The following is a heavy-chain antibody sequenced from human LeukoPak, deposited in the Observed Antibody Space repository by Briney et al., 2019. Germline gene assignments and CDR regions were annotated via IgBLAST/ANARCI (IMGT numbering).Heavy chain of an antibody. CDR3: ANWNRFGY. D-gene: IGHD1-1*01. CDR2: IRSKANSYAT. J-gene: IGHJ4*02. Sequence: GGSLRLSCAASGFTFSGSAMHWVRQASGKGLEWVGRIRSKANSYATAYAASVKGRFTISRDDSKNTAYLQMNSLRAEDTAVYYCANWNRFGYWGQGTLVTVSS. CDR1: GFTFSGSA. V-gene: IGHV3-73*01.